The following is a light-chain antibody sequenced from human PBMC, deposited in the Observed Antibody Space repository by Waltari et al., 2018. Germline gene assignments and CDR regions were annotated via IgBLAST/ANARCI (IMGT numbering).Light chain of an antibody. V-gene: IGKV3-20*01. J-gene: IGKJ1*01. CDR2: GAS. CDR3: QHYVRLPVT. CDR1: QSVSRS. Sequence: IVLTQSPGTLSLSPGERATLSCRASQSVSRSLAWYQQKPGQAPKLLIYGASTRATGIPDRFTGSGSGTDFSLTINSLEPEDFAIYFCQHYVRLPVTFGQGTKVEIK.